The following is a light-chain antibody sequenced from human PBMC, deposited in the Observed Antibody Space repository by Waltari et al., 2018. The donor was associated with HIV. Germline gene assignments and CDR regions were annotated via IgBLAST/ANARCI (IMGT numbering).Light chain of an antibody. CDR1: KLGNEY. CDR2: QDS. Sequence: SYELTQPPSVSVSPGQTASITCSGDKLGNEYACWYQLKPGQSPVLVIDQDSKRPSGIPERFSGSNSGNTATLTISGTQAMDEADYYCQAWDSETAVFGGGTKLTVL. V-gene: IGLV3-1*01. CDR3: QAWDSETAV. J-gene: IGLJ2*01.